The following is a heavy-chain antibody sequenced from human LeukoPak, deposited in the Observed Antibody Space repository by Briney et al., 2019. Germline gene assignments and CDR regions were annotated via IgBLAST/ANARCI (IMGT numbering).Heavy chain of an antibody. J-gene: IGHJ4*02. CDR2: IYYSGST. Sequence: SETLSLTCTVSGGSISSYYWSWIRQPPGKGLEWIGYIYYSGSTNYNPSLKSRVTISVDTSKNQFSLELSSVTAADTAVYYCAGVNRGYCSSTSCYIAYSFDYWGQGTLVTVPS. D-gene: IGHD2-2*02. CDR1: GGSISSYY. V-gene: IGHV4-59*01. CDR3: AGVNRGYCSSTSCYIAYSFDY.